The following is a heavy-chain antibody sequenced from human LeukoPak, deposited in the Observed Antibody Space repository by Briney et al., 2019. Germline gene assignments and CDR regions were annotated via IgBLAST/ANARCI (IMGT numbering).Heavy chain of an antibody. D-gene: IGHD3-10*01. Sequence: PSQTLSLTCTVSGGSISSGGYYWSWIRQPAGKGLEWIGRIYTSGSTNYNPSLKSRVTMSVDTSKNQFSLKLSSVTAADTAVYYCARDRALNWFDPWGQGTLVTVSS. CDR2: IYTSGST. V-gene: IGHV4-61*02. J-gene: IGHJ5*02. CDR1: GGSISSGGYY. CDR3: ARDRALNWFDP.